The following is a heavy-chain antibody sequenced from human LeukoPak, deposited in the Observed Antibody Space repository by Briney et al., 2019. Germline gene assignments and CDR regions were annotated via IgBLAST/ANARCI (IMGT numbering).Heavy chain of an antibody. CDR1: GGTFSSYA. CDR3: ARDWGSVREIYYYYGMDV. J-gene: IGHJ6*02. CDR2: IIPIFGTA. V-gene: IGHV1-69*13. D-gene: IGHD3-10*01. Sequence: SVKVSYKASGGTFSSYAISWVRQAPGQGLEWMGGIIPIFGTANYAQKFQGRVTITADESTSTAYTELSRLRSDDTAVYYCARDWGSVREIYYYYGMDVWGQGTTVTVSS.